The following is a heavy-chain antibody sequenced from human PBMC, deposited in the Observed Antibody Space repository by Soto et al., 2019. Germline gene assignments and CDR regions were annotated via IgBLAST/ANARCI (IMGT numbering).Heavy chain of an antibody. CDR2: IIPIFGTA. J-gene: IGHJ6*02. V-gene: IGHV1-69*13. D-gene: IGHD2-15*01. CDR1: GGTFSSYA. CDR3: ARVYCSGGSCYTASGIKKTAKEDQYYYYYYGMDV. Sequence: SVKVSCKASGGTFSSYAISWVRQAPGQGLEWMGGIIPIFGTANYAQKNQGRVTITADESTSTAYTELSSLRSEDTAVYYCARVYCSGGSCYTASGIKKTAKEDQYYYYYYGMDVWGQGTTVTVSS.